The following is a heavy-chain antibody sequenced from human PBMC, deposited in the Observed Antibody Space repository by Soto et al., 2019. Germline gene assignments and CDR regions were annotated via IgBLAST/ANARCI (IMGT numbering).Heavy chain of an antibody. CDR1: GDSISGNSAS. CDR3: AYSYGYAGFDY. V-gene: IGHV6-1*01. J-gene: IGHJ4*02. D-gene: IGHD5-18*01. CDR2: TYYRSKWYN. Sequence: SQTLSLTCAISGDSISGNSASWNWIRPSPSRGLEWLGRTYYRSKWYNDYAVSVKSRITINPDTSKNQFSLQLNSVTPEDTAVYYCAYSYGYAGFDYWGQGTLVTVSS.